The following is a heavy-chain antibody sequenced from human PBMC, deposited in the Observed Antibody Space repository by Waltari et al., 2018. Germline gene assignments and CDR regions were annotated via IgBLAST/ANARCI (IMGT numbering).Heavy chain of an antibody. V-gene: IGHV3-74*01. J-gene: IGHJ4*02. CDR1: GFPFSSYW. CDR3: ARGVPDYSSLAY. CDR2: INIEGGGA. Sequence: EVQLVESGGTLVQPGGSLRLSCAVSGFPFSSYWMHWGRQAPGQGLVGLSRINIEGGGAVYADSVKGRFTISRDNAKNTLYLQMTSRRADDTAVYYCARGVPDYSSLAYWGQGTLVTVSS. D-gene: IGHD4-4*01.